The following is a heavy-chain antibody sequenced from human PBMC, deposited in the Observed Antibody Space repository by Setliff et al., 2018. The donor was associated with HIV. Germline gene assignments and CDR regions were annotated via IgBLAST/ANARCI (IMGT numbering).Heavy chain of an antibody. J-gene: IGHJ4*02. V-gene: IGHV3-7*01. CDR1: GSTFSNYW. D-gene: IGHD2-15*01. CDR3: AKDGN. CDR2: IKQDGSEK. Sequence: PGGSLRLSCAASGSTFSNYWMSWVRQAPGNGLEWVANIKQDGSEKYFVDSVKGRFTISRDNAKNSLYLQMNSLRAEDTAVYYCAKDGNWGQGTLVTVSS.